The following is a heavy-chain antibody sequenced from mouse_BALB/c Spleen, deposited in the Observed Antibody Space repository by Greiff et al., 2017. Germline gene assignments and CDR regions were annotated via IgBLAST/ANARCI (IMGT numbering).Heavy chain of an antibody. Sequence: EVKLMESGGGLVQPGGSLKLSCAASGFTFSSYGMSWVRQTPDKRLELVATINSNGGSTYYPDSVKGRFTISRDNAKNTLYLQMSSLKSEDTAMYYCARVYGSSGFAYWGQGTLVTVSA. J-gene: IGHJ3*01. V-gene: IGHV5-6-3*01. CDR1: GFTFSSYG. CDR2: INSNGGST. CDR3: ARVYGSSGFAY. D-gene: IGHD1-1*01.